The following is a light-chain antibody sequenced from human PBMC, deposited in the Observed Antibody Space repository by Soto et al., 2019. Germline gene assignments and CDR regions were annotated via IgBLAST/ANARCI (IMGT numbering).Light chain of an antibody. CDR1: QGLLDSDDGNTY. V-gene: IGKV2-40*01. CDR3: MQRIEFPLT. J-gene: IGKJ4*01. CDR2: TVS. Sequence: DIVMTQTPLSLTVTPGEPASISCRSSQGLLDSDDGNTYLDWYLQKPGQSPQLLIYTVSYRASGVPDRFSGSGSGTDFTLKISRVEAEDVGVYYCMQRIEFPLTFGGGTKVEIK.